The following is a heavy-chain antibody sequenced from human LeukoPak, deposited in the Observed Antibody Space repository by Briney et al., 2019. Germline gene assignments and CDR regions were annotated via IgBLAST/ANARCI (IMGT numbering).Heavy chain of an antibody. CDR2: SGGGGST. V-gene: IGHV3-23*01. D-gene: IGHD3-9*01. CDR1: GFTFSSYA. J-gene: IGHJ4*02. CDR3: AKILETIFQYYFDY. Sequence: GGSLRLSCAASGFTFSSYAMTWIRQAPGQGLEWVSTSGGGGSTNYADSVKGRFTISRDNSKNTLYLQMNSLRAEDTAVYYCAKILETIFQYYFDYWGQGTLVTVSS.